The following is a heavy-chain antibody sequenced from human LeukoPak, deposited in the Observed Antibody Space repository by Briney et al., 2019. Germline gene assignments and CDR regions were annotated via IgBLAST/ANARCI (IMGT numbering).Heavy chain of an antibody. J-gene: IGHJ3*02. CDR2: IYYSGST. Sequence: SETLSLTCTVSGGSISSYYWSWIRQPPGKGLEWIGYIYYSGSTNYNPSLKSRVTISVDTSKNQFPLKLSSVTAADTAVYYCARDGSWRPFDIWGQGTMVTVSS. CDR3: ARDGSWRPFDI. V-gene: IGHV4-59*01. D-gene: IGHD1-26*01. CDR1: GGSISSYY.